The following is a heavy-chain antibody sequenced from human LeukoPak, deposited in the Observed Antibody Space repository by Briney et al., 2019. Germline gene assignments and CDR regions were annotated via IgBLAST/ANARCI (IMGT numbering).Heavy chain of an antibody. D-gene: IGHD3-3*01. CDR2: IIPIFGTA. CDR3: AMYSFDRVYDFWSGYFDP. V-gene: IGHV1-69*01. CDR1: GGTFSSYA. J-gene: IGHJ5*02. Sequence: GSSVKVSCKASGGTFSSYAISWVRQAPGQGLEWMGGIIPIFGTANYAQKFQGRVTITADESTSTAYMELSSLRSEDTAVYYCAMYSFDRVYDFWSGYFDPWGQGTLVTVSS.